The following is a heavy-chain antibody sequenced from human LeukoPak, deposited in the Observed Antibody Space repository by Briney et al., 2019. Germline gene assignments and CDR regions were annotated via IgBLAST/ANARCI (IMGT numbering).Heavy chain of an antibody. Sequence: GGSLRLSCAPSAFSLCSIYMTWVRQAPGKGLEWVSAISGSGASTNYADSVKGRFTISRDNAKNSTYLQMNSLRAAHTAVYYCARDTSFIGYGSGREAIDMWGQGRMVTVSS. V-gene: IGHV3-11*06. J-gene: IGHJ3*02. CDR1: AFSLCSIY. CDR2: ISGSGAST. CDR3: ARDTSFIGYGSGREAIDM. D-gene: IGHD3-10*01.